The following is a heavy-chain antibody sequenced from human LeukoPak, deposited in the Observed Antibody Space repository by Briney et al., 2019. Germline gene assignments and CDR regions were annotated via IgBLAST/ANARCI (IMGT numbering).Heavy chain of an antibody. Sequence: GGSLRLSCAASGFTFSSYSMNWVRQAPGKGLEWVSSISSSSSYIYYADSVKGRFTISRDNAKNSLYLQMNSLRAEDTAVYYCARDGQRFGELLYVYYYGMDVWGQGTTVTVSS. CDR3: ARDGQRFGELLYVYYYGMDV. CDR2: ISSSSSYI. V-gene: IGHV3-21*01. CDR1: GFTFSSYS. J-gene: IGHJ6*02. D-gene: IGHD3-10*01.